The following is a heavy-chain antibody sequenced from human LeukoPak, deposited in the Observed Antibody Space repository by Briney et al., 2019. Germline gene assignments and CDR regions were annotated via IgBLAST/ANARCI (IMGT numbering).Heavy chain of an antibody. CDR3: AKDRDYYLVGFFDY. Sequence: GGSLRLSCAASGFTFSSYAMSWVRQAPGKGLEWVSAISGSGVTTYYADSVKGRFTISRDNSKNTLYLQMNSLRVEDTALYYCAKDRDYYLVGFFDYGGQGTLVTVSS. CDR1: GFTFSSYA. D-gene: IGHD3-10*01. J-gene: IGHJ4*02. CDR2: ISGSGVTT. V-gene: IGHV3-23*01.